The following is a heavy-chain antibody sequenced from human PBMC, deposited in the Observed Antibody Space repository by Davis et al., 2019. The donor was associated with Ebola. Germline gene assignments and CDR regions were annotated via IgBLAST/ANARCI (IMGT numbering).Heavy chain of an antibody. V-gene: IGHV3-23*01. D-gene: IGHD2-8*01. Sequence: PGGSLRLSCAASGFTFSSYAMSWVRQAPGKGLEWVSAISGSGGSTYYADSVKGRFTISRDNAKNSLYLQMNSLRAEDTAVYYCARDSGRDTVLGGYNWFDPWGQGTLVTVSS. CDR3: ARDSGRDTVLGGYNWFDP. CDR2: ISGSGGST. CDR1: GFTFSSYA. J-gene: IGHJ5*02.